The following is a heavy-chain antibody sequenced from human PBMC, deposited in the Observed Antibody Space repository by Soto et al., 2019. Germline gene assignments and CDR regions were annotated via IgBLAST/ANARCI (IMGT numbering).Heavy chain of an antibody. CDR3: ARDLGYCSSTSCYIENYYYYGRDV. CDR2: ILPIVGTA. CDR1: GGTFSSYA. J-gene: IGHJ6*02. V-gene: IGHV1-69*01. Sequence: QVQLVQSGAEVKKPGSSVKVSCKASGGTFSSYAISWVRQAPGQGLEWMGGILPIVGTANYAQKFQGRVTITAYASTSTAYMELSSLRSEDTAVYYCARDLGYCSSTSCYIENYYYYGRDVWGQGTTVTVSS. D-gene: IGHD2-2*02.